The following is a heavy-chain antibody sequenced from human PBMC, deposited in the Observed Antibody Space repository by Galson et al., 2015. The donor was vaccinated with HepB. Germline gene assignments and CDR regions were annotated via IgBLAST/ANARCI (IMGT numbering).Heavy chain of an antibody. J-gene: IGHJ6*02. CDR3: ARGEDYAGYYYYYYGMDV. D-gene: IGHD4-17*01. Sequence: SLRLSCAASGFTFSDYYMSWIRQAPGKGLEWVSYISSSGSTIYYADSVKGRFTISRDNAKNSLYLQMNSLRAEDTAVYYCARGEDYAGYYYYYYGMDVWGQGTTVTVSS. V-gene: IGHV3-11*01. CDR2: ISSSGSTI. CDR1: GFTFSDYY.